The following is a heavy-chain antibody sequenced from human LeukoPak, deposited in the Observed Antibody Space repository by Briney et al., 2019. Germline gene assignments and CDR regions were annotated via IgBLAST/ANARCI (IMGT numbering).Heavy chain of an antibody. CDR2: IYYSGST. CDR3: ARDVRYSYGHGDY. Sequence: PSENLSLTCTVSGGSISSSSYYWGWIRQPPGKGLEWIGSIYYSGSTYYNPSLKSRVTISVDTSKNQFSLKLSSVTAADTAVYYCARDVRYSYGHGDYWGQGTLVTVSS. D-gene: IGHD5-18*01. V-gene: IGHV4-39*07. J-gene: IGHJ4*02. CDR1: GGSISSSSYY.